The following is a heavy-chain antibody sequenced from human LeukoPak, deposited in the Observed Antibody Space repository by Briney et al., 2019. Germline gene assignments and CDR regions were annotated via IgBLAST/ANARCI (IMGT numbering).Heavy chain of an antibody. CDR3: ARWPIAAAPPVYYSDY. V-gene: IGHV3-21*01. Sequence: PGGSLRLSCAASGFTFSSYNTNWVRQAPGKGLEWVSSISSSTSHIYYADSVTGRFTISRDNAKNSLYLQMNSLRAEDTAVYYCARWPIAAAPPVYYSDYWGQGTLVTVSS. CDR1: GFTFSSYN. CDR2: ISSSTSHI. D-gene: IGHD6-13*01. J-gene: IGHJ4*02.